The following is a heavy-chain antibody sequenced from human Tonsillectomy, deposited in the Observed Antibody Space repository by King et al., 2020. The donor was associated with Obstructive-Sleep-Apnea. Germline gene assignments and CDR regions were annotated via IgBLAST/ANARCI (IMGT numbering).Heavy chain of an antibody. CDR1: GFTFNSYS. CDR2: ISSSGSAI. CDR3: ARNMWVSAADYYGMDV. Sequence: VQLVQSGGGLVQSGGSLRLSCAASGFTFNSYSMNWVRQAPGKGLEWLSYISSSGSAIYYADSVKGRFTISRDNAKNSLYLQMNSLRAEETAVFYCARNMWVSAADYYGMDVWGQGTTVTVSS. J-gene: IGHJ6*02. D-gene: IGHD6-13*01. V-gene: IGHV3-48*04.